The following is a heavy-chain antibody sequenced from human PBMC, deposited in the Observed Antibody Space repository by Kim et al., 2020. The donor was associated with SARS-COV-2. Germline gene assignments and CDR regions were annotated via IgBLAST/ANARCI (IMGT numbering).Heavy chain of an antibody. CDR3: ARARGARYYYDSSGYPHFDY. D-gene: IGHD3-22*01. CDR1: GYTFTSYA. V-gene: IGHV1-3*01. Sequence: ASVKVSCKASGYTFTSYAMHWVRQAPGQRLEWMGWINAGNGNTKYSQKFQGRVTITRDTSASTAYMELSSLRSEDTAVYYCARARGARYYYDSSGYPHFDYWGQGTLVTVSS. J-gene: IGHJ4*02. CDR2: INAGNGNT.